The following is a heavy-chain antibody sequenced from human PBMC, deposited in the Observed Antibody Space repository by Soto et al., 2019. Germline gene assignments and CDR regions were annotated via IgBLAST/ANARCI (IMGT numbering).Heavy chain of an antibody. CDR3: AKVIVLGASTLEY. CDR2: ISGSTGTT. Sequence: ESGGGLVQPGGSLRLSCEASGFMFNHYAMAWVRQTPGKGPEWVSVISGSTGTTYYADSVKGGFTISRDNSKNTVYLQMNSLRVEDSALYSCAKVIVLGASTLEYWGPGTRVTVSS. V-gene: IGHV3-23*01. J-gene: IGHJ4*02. D-gene: IGHD6-6*01. CDR1: GFMFNHYA.